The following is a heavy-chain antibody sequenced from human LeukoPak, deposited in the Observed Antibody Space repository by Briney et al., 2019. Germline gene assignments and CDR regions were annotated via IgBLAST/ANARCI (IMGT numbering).Heavy chain of an antibody. CDR1: GGCISSSSYY. CDR2: IYYSGST. D-gene: IGHD6-19*01. J-gene: IGHJ4*02. Sequence: SETLSLTCTVSGGCISSSSYYWGWIRQPPGKGLEWIGSIYYSGSTYYNPSLKSRVTISVDTSKNQFSLKLSSVTAADTAVYYCARRAVADSNYFDYWGQGTLVTVSS. CDR3: ARRAVADSNYFDY. V-gene: IGHV4-39*01.